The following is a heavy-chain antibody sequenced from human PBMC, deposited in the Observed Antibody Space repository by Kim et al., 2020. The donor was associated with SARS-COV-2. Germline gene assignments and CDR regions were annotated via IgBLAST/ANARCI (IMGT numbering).Heavy chain of an antibody. Sequence: ASVKVSCKASGYTFTSYGISWVRQAPGQGLEWMGWISAYNGNTNYAQKLQGRVTMTTDTSTSTAYMELRSLRSDDTAVYYCARDYVSYGSGSYYSYYWGQGTLVTVSS. CDR2: ISAYNGNT. V-gene: IGHV1-18*01. CDR1: GYTFTSYG. D-gene: IGHD3-10*01. CDR3: ARDYVSYGSGSYYSYY. J-gene: IGHJ4*02.